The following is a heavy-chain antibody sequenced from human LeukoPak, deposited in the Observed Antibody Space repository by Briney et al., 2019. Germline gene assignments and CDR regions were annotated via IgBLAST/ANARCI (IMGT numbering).Heavy chain of an antibody. V-gene: IGHV1-2*02. D-gene: IGHD3-22*01. J-gene: IGHJ4*02. CDR1: GYTFTGYY. Sequence: ASVKVSCKASGYTFTGYYMHWVRQAPGQGLEWMGWINPNSGGTNYAQKFQGRVTMTRDTSISTAYMELSRLRSDDTAVYYCARGGYYYDSSGYLYYFDYWGQGTLVTVSS. CDR3: ARGGYYYDSSGYLYYFDY. CDR2: INPNSGGT.